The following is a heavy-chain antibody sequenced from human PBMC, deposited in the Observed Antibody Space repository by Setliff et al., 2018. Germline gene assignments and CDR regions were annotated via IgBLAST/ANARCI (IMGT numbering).Heavy chain of an antibody. CDR3: AKDLRDYYYDSSGYYDY. D-gene: IGHD3-22*01. V-gene: IGHV3-30*02. CDR2: IRYDGSNK. CDR1: GFTFSSYG. J-gene: IGHJ4*02. Sequence: GGSLRLSCAASGFTFSSYGMHWVRQAPGKGLEWVAFIRYDGSNKYYADSVKGRFTISRDNSKNTLYLQMNSLRAEDTAVYYCAKDLRDYYYDSSGYYDYWGQGTLVTVSS.